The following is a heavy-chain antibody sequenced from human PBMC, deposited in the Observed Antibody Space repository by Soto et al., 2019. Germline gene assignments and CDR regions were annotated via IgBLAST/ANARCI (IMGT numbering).Heavy chain of an antibody. J-gene: IGHJ4*02. CDR2: IKQDGSEK. D-gene: IGHD6-13*01. CDR1: GFMFSTYW. V-gene: IGHV3-7*03. CDR3: AKNGLPYGSSWLDH. Sequence: EVQLVESGGGLVQPGGYLSLSCAASGFMFSTYWMTCVRQAPGKGLEWVANIKQDGSEKYYVVSVKGRFSVSRDNAENSLHLQISSMRVDDQAVYYCAKNGLPYGSSWLDHWGQGTLVTVSS.